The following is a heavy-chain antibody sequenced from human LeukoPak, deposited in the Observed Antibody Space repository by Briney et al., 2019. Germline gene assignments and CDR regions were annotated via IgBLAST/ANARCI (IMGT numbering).Heavy chain of an antibody. CDR1: GYIFTNYG. V-gene: IGHV1-18*01. D-gene: IGHD3-10*01. Sequence: ASVRVSCKTSGYIFTNYGVSWVRQAPGQGLEWMGWINVYNGHTVYAQEFQGRVTLTTDTSTSTAHMDLRSLRSDDAAVYYCVRDSDHAPDYWGQGTLVTVSS. CDR2: INVYNGHT. CDR3: VRDSDHAPDY. J-gene: IGHJ4*02.